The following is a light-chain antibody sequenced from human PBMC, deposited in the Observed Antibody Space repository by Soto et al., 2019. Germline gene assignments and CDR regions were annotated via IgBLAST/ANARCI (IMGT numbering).Light chain of an antibody. J-gene: IGKJ5*01. Sequence: DIQMTQSPSSLSASVGDRVTITCRPSQSIDNFLNWYQQKPGKAPNLLIYAASSLQSGVSSRFSGSGSGTDFTLTISSLEPEDFAVYYCQQRSNWPPITFGQGTRLEIK. CDR2: AAS. V-gene: IGKV1-39*01. CDR3: QQRSNWPPIT. CDR1: QSIDNF.